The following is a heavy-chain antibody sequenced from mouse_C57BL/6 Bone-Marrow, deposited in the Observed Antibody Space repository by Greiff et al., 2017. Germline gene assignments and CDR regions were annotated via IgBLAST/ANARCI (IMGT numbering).Heavy chain of an antibody. D-gene: IGHD1-1*01. CDR2: IDPENGAT. CDR3: TTVVHY. Sequence: VHVKQSGAELVRPGASVKLSCTASGFNIKDDYMHWVKQRPEQGLEWIGWIDPENGATEYASKFQGKATITADTSSNTAYLQLSSLTSADTAVYYCTTVVHYWGQGTTLTVSS. J-gene: IGHJ2*01. V-gene: IGHV14-4*01. CDR1: GFNIKDDY.